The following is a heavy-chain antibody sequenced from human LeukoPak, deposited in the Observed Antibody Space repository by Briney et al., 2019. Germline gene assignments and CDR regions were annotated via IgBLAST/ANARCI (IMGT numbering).Heavy chain of an antibody. D-gene: IGHD1-20*01. CDR2: INQDGTEK. J-gene: IGHJ6*02. CDR3: ASNWNYIRGYGMDV. Sequence: GGSLRLSCAASGFTFNSYWVSWVHQAPGKRLQWVANINQDGTEKHYVDSVRGRFSISRDNAKNSLYLQMNSLRAEDTAVYYCASNWNYIRGYGMDVWGQGTTVTVSS. V-gene: IGHV3-7*01. CDR1: GFTFNSYW.